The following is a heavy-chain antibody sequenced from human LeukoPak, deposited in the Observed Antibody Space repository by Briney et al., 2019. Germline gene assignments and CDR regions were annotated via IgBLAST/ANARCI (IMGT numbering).Heavy chain of an antibody. V-gene: IGHV1-8*03. Sequence: ASVKVSCKASGYTFTSYDINWVRQATGQGLEWMGWMNPNSGNTGYAQKFQGRVTITRNTSISTAYMELSSLRSEDTAVYYCARDIAAGGYFDYWGQGTLVTVSS. D-gene: IGHD6-13*01. J-gene: IGHJ4*02. CDR1: GYTFTSYD. CDR3: ARDIAAGGYFDY. CDR2: MNPNSGNT.